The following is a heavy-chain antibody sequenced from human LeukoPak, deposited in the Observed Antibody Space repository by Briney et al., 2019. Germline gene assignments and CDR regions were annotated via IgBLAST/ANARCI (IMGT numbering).Heavy chain of an antibody. J-gene: IGHJ6*02. CDR2: INHSGST. CDR3: AGRDSQGYYYYGMDV. Sequence: SETLSLTCAVYGGSFSGYYWSWIRQPPGKGLEWIGEINHSGSTNYNPSLKSQVTTSVDTSKNQFSLKLNSVTAADTAVYYCAGRDSQGYYYYGMDVWGQGTTVTVSS. CDR1: GGSFSGYY. V-gene: IGHV4-34*01. D-gene: IGHD2-15*01.